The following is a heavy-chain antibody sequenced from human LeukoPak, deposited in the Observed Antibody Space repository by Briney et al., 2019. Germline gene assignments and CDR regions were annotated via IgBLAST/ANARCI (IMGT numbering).Heavy chain of an antibody. CDR1: GFTFSSYN. CDR2: ITSGSSYI. J-gene: IGHJ4*02. Sequence: GGSLRLSCAASGFTFSSYNMNWVRQAPGKGLEWVSSITSGSSYIYYADSVKGRFTISRDNAKNTLYLQMNSLRAEDTAVYYCARDGTPHFDYWGQGTLVTVSS. V-gene: IGHV3-21*01. CDR3: ARDGTPHFDY.